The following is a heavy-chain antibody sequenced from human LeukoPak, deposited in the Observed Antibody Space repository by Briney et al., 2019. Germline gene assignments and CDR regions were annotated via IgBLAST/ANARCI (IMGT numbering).Heavy chain of an antibody. Sequence: PGGSLRLSCAASGFTFSSYAMSWVRQAPGKGLEWVSAISGSGGSTYYADSVKGRFTISRDNSKNTLYLQMNSLRAEDTAVYYCAKSQWELRVSESGMYFDYWGQGTLVTVSS. CDR1: GFTFSSYA. CDR3: AKSQWELRVSESGMYFDY. CDR2: ISGSGGST. J-gene: IGHJ4*02. V-gene: IGHV3-23*01. D-gene: IGHD1-7*01.